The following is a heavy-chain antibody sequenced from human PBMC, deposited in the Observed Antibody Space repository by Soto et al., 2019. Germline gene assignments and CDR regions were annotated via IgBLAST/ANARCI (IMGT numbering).Heavy chain of an antibody. CDR1: GGSFSGYY. J-gene: IGHJ6*02. CDR2: INHSGST. Sequence: PSETLSLTCAVYGGSFSGYYWSWIRQPPGKGLEWIGEINHSGSTNYNPSLKSRVTISVDTSKNQFSLKLSSVTAADTAVYYCARESRMGYGMDVWGQGTTVTVSS. CDR3: ARESRMGYGMDV. V-gene: IGHV4-34*01. D-gene: IGHD1-26*01.